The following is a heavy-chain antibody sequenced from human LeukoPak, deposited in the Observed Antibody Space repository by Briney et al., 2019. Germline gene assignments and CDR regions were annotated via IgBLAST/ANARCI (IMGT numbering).Heavy chain of an antibody. J-gene: IGHJ4*02. CDR3: ARGDLAVVITIDY. CDR2: IYSGGST. D-gene: IGHD3-22*01. Sequence: GGSLRLSCAASGFTVSSNYMSWVRQAPGKGLEWVSVIYSGGSTYYADSVKGRFTISRDNSKNTLYLQMNSLRAEDTAVYYCARGDLAVVITIDYWGQGTLVTVSS. CDR1: GFTVSSNY. V-gene: IGHV3-53*05.